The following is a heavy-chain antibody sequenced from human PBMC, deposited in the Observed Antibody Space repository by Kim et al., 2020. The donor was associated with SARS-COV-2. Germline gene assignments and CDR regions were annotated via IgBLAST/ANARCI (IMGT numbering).Heavy chain of an antibody. CDR2: ISNDGNDK. J-gene: IGHJ4*02. CDR1: EFTFSTSW. D-gene: IGHD3-16*01. Sequence: GGSLRLSCAASEFTFSTSWMSWVRQAPGKGREWVARISNDGNDKYYVDSVKGRFAISRDNAKNSLYLQMNSLRAEDTAMYYCVRGGGMNIFASWGRGTLV. V-gene: IGHV3-7*03. CDR3: VRGGGMNIFAS.